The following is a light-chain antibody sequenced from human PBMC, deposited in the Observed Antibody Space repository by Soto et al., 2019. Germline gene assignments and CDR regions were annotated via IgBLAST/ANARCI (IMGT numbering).Light chain of an antibody. CDR3: CSYAGSRGLV. Sequence: QSALTQPASVSGSPGQSITISCTGTSSDVGSYNLVSWYQQHPGKAPKLMIYEGSKRPSGVSNRFSGSKSGNTASLTISGLQAKDEADYYCCSYAGSRGLVFGGGTKLTVL. CDR1: SSDVGSYNL. V-gene: IGLV2-23*01. J-gene: IGLJ2*01. CDR2: EGS.